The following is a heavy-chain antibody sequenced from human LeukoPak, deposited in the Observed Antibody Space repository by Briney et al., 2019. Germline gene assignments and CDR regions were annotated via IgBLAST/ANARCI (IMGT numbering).Heavy chain of an antibody. CDR2: FDPEDGET. J-gene: IGHJ3*02. D-gene: IGHD1-26*01. CDR3: ATPLGYSGSYSAFDI. CDR1: GYTLTELS. Sequence: ASVTVSCKVSGYTLTELSMHWVRQAPGKGLEWMGGFDPEDGETIYAQKLQGRVTMTEDTSTDTAYMELSSLRSEDTAVYYCATPLGYSGSYSAFDIWGQGTMVTVSS. V-gene: IGHV1-24*01.